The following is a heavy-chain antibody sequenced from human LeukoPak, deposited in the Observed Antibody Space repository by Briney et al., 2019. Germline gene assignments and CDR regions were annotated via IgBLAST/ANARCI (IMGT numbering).Heavy chain of an antibody. CDR3: ATNHWLAPPPDS. Sequence: GGSLRLSCAASGFTFSKYWMRWVRQAPGKGLESVSRINTDGTVTTYADSVKGRFTVSRDNADNTMFLQMNSVRDEDTAVYYCATNHWLAPPPDSWGQGTPVTVSS. CDR2: INTDGTVT. D-gene: IGHD6-19*01. CDR1: GFTFSKYW. V-gene: IGHV3-74*01. J-gene: IGHJ4*02.